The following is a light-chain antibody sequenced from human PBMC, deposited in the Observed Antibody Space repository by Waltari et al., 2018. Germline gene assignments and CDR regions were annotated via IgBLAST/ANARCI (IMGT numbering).Light chain of an antibody. Sequence: DIQMTQSPASLSASVGDRVFLTCRAGQNINNNLNWYQQKSGKAPKIPIFGGSHLQSGVPARFSGSGSGTEFTLAIGGLQPEDIATYYCQQSYSVSWTFGQGTKVE. V-gene: IGKV1-39*01. CDR1: QNINNN. CDR2: GGS. J-gene: IGKJ1*01. CDR3: QQSYSVSWT.